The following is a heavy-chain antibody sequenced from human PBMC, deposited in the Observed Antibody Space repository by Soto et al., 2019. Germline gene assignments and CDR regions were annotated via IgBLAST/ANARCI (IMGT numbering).Heavy chain of an antibody. CDR3: AKYGAQRWPLAKEAFFDN. CDR2: ITGSASST. V-gene: IGHV3-23*01. D-gene: IGHD5-18*01. Sequence: GXSLRLSCETSGFTFNSSDMTWVRQAPGQGLEWVSSITGSASSTYYADSVKGRFTITRDNSKSTLYLQMDSLRVDDTGAYFCAKYGAQRWPLAKEAFFDNWGQGTLVTVSS. J-gene: IGHJ4*02. CDR1: GFTFNSSD.